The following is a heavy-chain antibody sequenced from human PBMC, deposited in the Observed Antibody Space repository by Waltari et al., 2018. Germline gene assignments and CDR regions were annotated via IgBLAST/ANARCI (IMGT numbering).Heavy chain of an antibody. CDR1: GFTFSDHY. V-gene: IGHV3-72*01. Sequence: EVQLVESGGGLVQPGGSLRLSCAASGFTFSDHYMDWVRRAPGKGLEWVGRIRNKVNSYTTQYAASVKGRFTISRDDLKNSLYLQMNSLKTEDTAVYYCAREGDRYNRYVAYDAFDIWGQGTMVTVSS. J-gene: IGHJ3*02. D-gene: IGHD1-1*01. CDR2: IRNKVNSYTT. CDR3: AREGDRYNRYVAYDAFDI.